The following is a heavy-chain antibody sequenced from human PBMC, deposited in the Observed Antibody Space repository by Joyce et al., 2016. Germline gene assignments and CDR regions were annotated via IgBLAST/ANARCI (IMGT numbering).Heavy chain of an antibody. Sequence: EVQLVQSGGEVKKPGESLKISCKGVGYSFTSYWLGWVRQMPGKGLELMGVIIPEYSDTRYSPSFQGQVTISVDRSIKTAHLRWGSLRASDTAIYYCARSAVRGTLSPFFDYWGQGSLVTVSS. J-gene: IGHJ4*02. CDR2: IIPEYSDT. D-gene: IGHD3-16*01. CDR1: GYSFTSYW. V-gene: IGHV5-51*01. CDR3: ARSAVRGTLSPFFDY.